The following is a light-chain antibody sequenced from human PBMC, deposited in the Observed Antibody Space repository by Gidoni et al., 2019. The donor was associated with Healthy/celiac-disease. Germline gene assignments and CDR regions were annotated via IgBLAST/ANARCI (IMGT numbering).Light chain of an antibody. Sequence: DIQMTQSPSSLSASVGDRVTITCRASQRISSYLNWYQQKPGKAPKLLIYAASSLQSGVPSRFSDSGSGTDFTLTISSLQPEDFATYYCQQSYSTPRTFGQGTKLEIK. CDR3: QQSYSTPRT. CDR1: QRISSY. CDR2: AAS. V-gene: IGKV1-39*01. J-gene: IGKJ2*01.